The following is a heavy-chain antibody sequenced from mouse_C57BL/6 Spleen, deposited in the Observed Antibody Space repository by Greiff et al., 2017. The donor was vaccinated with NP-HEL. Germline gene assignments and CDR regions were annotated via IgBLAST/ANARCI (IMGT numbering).Heavy chain of an antibody. D-gene: IGHD1-1*01. CDR2: IYPGSGST. CDR1: GYTFTSYW. V-gene: IGHV1-55*01. CDR3: ERGITTDPPWYLDV. Sequence: QVQLQQPGAELVKPGASVKMSCKASGYTFTSYWITWVKQRPGQGLEWIGDIYPGSGSTNYNEKFKSKATLTVDTSSSTAYMQLSSLTSEDSAVYYGERGITTDPPWYLDVWGTGTTVTVSS. J-gene: IGHJ1*03.